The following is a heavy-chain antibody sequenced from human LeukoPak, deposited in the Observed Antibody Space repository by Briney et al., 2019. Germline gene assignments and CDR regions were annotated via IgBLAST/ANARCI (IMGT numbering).Heavy chain of an antibody. Sequence: ASVKVSCKASGYTFTGYYMHWVRRAPGQGLEWMGRINPHSGGTNYAQKFQGRVTMTRDMSISTAYMELSRLRSDDTAVYYCARDATPGYCSSTSCYAYYYYYYMDVWGKGTTVTVSS. CDR3: ARDATPGYCSSTSCYAYYYYYYMDV. V-gene: IGHV1-2*06. CDR1: GYTFTGYY. CDR2: INPHSGGT. D-gene: IGHD2-2*01. J-gene: IGHJ6*03.